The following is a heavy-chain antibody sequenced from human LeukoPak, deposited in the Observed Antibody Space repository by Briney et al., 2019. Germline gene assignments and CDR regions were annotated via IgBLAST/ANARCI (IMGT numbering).Heavy chain of an antibody. Sequence: GGSLRLSCAASGFTVSSNYMSWVRQAPGKGLEWVSLIYSSGSTYYADSVKGRFTISRDNSKNTLYLQMNSLRAEDTAVYYCARDMYQGGFYSDYWGQGTLVAVSS. CDR3: ARDMYQGGFYSDY. CDR1: GFTVSSNY. J-gene: IGHJ4*02. D-gene: IGHD2-15*01. CDR2: IYSSGST. V-gene: IGHV3-53*01.